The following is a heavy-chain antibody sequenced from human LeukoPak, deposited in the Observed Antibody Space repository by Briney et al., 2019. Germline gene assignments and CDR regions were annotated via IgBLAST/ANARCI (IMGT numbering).Heavy chain of an antibody. CDR3: AREGCSGGSCYHRGNWFDP. J-gene: IGHJ5*02. CDR1: GYTFTSYG. Sequence: ASVKVSCKASGYTFTSYGISWVRQAPGQGLEWMGWISAYNGNTNYAQKFQGRVTITADKSTSTAYMELSSLRSEDTAVYYCAREGCSGGSCYHRGNWFDPWGQGTLVTVSS. V-gene: IGHV1-18*01. D-gene: IGHD2-15*01. CDR2: ISAYNGNT.